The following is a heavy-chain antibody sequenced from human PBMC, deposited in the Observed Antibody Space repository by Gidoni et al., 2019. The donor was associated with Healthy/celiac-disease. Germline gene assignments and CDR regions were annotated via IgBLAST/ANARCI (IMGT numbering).Heavy chain of an antibody. CDR1: GFPFSNSW. J-gene: IGHJ4*02. D-gene: IGHD3-22*01. CDR3: TTDRGYYDSSGYADY. V-gene: IGHV3-15*07. Sequence: EVQLVESGGGLVKPGGSLRLPFAASGFPFSNSWMNWVRQAPGKGLEWVGRIKSKTDGGTTDYAAPVKGRFTISRDDSKNTLYLQMNSLKTEDTAVYYCTTDRGYYDSSGYADYWGQGTLVTVSS. CDR2: IKSKTDGGTT.